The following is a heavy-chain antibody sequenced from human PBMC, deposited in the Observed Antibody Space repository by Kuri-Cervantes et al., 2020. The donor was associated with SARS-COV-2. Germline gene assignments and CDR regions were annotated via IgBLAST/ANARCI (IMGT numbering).Heavy chain of an antibody. D-gene: IGHD4-23*01. V-gene: IGHV1-18*01. CDR2: INTYTGYA. CDR3: ATDRDYGGKYWYFDL. CDR1: GYTFTNYG. Sequence: ASVKVSCKASGYTFTNYGIVWVRQAPGQSLEWVGRINTYTGYANYVQNLQGRVTMTTDTSTTTAYMELRSLRSDDTAVYYCATDRDYGGKYWYFDLWGRGTLVTVSS. J-gene: IGHJ2*01.